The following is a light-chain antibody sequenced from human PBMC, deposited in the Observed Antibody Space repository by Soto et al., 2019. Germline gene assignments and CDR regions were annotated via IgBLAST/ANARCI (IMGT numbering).Light chain of an antibody. CDR3: QQYGSSAPIT. V-gene: IGKV3-20*01. CDR2: GAS. Sequence: EIVLTQSPGTLSLSPGERATLSCWASQSVSGNYLAWYQQKAGQAPRLLIHGASSVATDIPDRFSGSGSGTDFTLTISRLEPEDFGMYYCQQYGSSAPITFGQGTRVEIE. CDR1: QSVSGNY. J-gene: IGKJ5*01.